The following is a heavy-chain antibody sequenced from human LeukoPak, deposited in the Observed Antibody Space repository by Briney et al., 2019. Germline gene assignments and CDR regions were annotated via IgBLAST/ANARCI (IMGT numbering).Heavy chain of an antibody. Sequence: PGGSLRLSCAASGFNFNTYWMSWVRQAPGKGLEWVSVICSGGSTYYADSVKGRFTISRDNSKNTLYLQMNSLRAEDTAVYYCARPLVVVPAAAYYFDYWGQGTLVTVSS. CDR3: ARPLVVVPAAAYYFDY. CDR1: GFNFNTYW. D-gene: IGHD2-2*01. J-gene: IGHJ4*02. V-gene: IGHV3-66*04. CDR2: ICSGGST.